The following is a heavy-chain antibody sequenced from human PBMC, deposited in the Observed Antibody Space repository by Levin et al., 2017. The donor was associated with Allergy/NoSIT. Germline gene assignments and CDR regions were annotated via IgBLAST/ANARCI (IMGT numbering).Heavy chain of an antibody. CDR1: GFTFSSYA. CDR2: ISGSGGST. J-gene: IGHJ4*02. D-gene: IGHD6-19*01. Sequence: GGSLRLSCAASGFTFSSYAMSWVRQAPGKGLEWVSAISGSGGSTYYADSVKGRFTISRDNSKNTLYLQMNSLRAEDTAVYYCAKIRGGWYVGTSFDYWGQGTLVTVSS. V-gene: IGHV3-23*01. CDR3: AKIRGGWYVGTSFDY.